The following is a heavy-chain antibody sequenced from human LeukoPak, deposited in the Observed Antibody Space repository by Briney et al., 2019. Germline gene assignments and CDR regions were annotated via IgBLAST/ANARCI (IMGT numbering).Heavy chain of an antibody. Sequence: SETLSLTCAVYGGSFSGYYWSWIRQRPGKGLECIGETNHSGSTNYNPSLKNRVTISVDTSKNQFSLKLSSLTAADTAVYYCARGKTEDTAMVNDAFDIWGQGTMVTVSS. CDR2: TNHSGST. J-gene: IGHJ3*02. CDR1: GGSFSGYY. D-gene: IGHD5-18*01. V-gene: IGHV4-34*01. CDR3: ARGKTEDTAMVNDAFDI.